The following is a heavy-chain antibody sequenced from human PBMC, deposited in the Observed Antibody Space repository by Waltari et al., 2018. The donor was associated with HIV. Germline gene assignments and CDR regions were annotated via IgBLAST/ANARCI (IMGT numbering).Heavy chain of an antibody. V-gene: IGHV4-34*01. D-gene: IGHD6-13*01. J-gene: IGHJ4*02. CDR2: INHGGST. CDR1: GESFSGYY. Sequence: QVQLQQWGAGLLKPSETLSLTCAVYGESFSGYYWSWIRQPPEKGLQWIGEINHGGSTNYNPALKSRVTISVDTSKNQFSLKLSSVTAADTAVYYCARANVATTDTPGVAYWGQGTLVTVSS. CDR3: ARANVATTDTPGVAY.